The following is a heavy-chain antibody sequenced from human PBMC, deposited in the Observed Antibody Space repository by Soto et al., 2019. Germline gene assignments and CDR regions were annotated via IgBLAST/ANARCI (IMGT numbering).Heavy chain of an antibody. Sequence: GSHRLSCAASGFTFRSHSMNWVRQAPGKGLERVSYISSSSSTIYYADSVKGRFTISRDNAKNSLYLQMNSLRDEDTAVYYCARDLRYGPYDSSGYFDYWGQGTLVTVSS. V-gene: IGHV3-48*02. CDR3: ARDLRYGPYDSSGYFDY. CDR2: ISSSSSTI. J-gene: IGHJ4*02. D-gene: IGHD3-22*01. CDR1: GFTFRSHS.